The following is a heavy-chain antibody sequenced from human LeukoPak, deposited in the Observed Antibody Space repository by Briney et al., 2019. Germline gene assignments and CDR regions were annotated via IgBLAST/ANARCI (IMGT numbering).Heavy chain of an antibody. V-gene: IGHV1-69*04. Sequence: SVKVSCKASGGTLSSYAISWVRQAPGQGLEWMGRIIPILGIANYAQKFQGRVTITADKSTSTAYMELSSLRSEDTAVYYCARGSSGYFDYWGQGTLVTVSS. CDR2: IIPILGIA. CDR3: ARGSSGYFDY. J-gene: IGHJ4*02. CDR1: GGTLSSYA. D-gene: IGHD3-10*01.